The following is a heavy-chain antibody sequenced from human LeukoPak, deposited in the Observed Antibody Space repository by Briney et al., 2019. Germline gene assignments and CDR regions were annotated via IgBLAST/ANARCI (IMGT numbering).Heavy chain of an antibody. J-gene: IGHJ4*02. CDR2: IYYSGST. Sequence: SETLSLTCTVSGGSISSSSYYWGWIRQPPGKGLEWIGSIYYSGSTYYNPSLKSRVTISVDTSKNQFSLKLSSVTAADTAVYYCARLRVHRYCDWLFDYWGQGTLVTVSS. CDR3: ARLRVHRYCDWLFDY. V-gene: IGHV4-39*01. CDR1: GGSISSSSYY. D-gene: IGHD3-9*01.